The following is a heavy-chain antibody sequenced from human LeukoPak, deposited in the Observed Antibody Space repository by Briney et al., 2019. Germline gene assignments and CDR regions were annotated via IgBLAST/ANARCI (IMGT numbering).Heavy chain of an antibody. Sequence: ASVKVSCKASGYTFTNYDINWVRQATGHRLEWMGWMNPDTNSTVYAQKFQGRVSMTSYPSISTAYMELSSLRSEDTAVYYCAREYYYYYYMDVWGKGTTVTVSS. CDR3: AREYYYYYYMDV. CDR1: GYTFTNYD. V-gene: IGHV1-8*01. CDR2: MNPDTNST. J-gene: IGHJ6*03.